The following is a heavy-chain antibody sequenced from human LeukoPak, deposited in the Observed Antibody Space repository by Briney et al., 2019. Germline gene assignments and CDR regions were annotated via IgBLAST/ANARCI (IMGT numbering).Heavy chain of an antibody. Sequence: AETLSLTCTVSAASISRFSWSWIRQPAEAGLEWIGRVHRSGTTDYNPSLKSRVTMSVDTSRNQFSLRLSSVTAADTAVYYCARDDYDILTGPINWFDPWGQGTLVTVSS. V-gene: IGHV4-4*07. D-gene: IGHD3-9*01. CDR3: ARDDYDILTGPINWFDP. CDR2: VHRSGTT. CDR1: AASISRFS. J-gene: IGHJ5*02.